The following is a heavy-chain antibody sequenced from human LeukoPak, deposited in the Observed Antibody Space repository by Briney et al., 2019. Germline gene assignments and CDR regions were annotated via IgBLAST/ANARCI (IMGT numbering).Heavy chain of an antibody. V-gene: IGHV1-2*02. CDR2: INPNSGGI. J-gene: IGHJ5*02. D-gene: IGHD2-21*02. CDR1: GYTFTGYY. Sequence: ASVKVSCKASGYTFTGYYMHWVRQAPGQGLEWMGWINPNSGGINYAQKFQGRVTMTRDTSISTAYMELSRLRSDDTAVYYCARDRVVTAIRKNWFDPWGRGTLVTVS. CDR3: ARDRVVTAIRKNWFDP.